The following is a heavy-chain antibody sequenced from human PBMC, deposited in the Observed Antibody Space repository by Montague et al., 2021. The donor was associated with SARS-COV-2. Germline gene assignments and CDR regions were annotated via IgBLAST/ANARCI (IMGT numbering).Heavy chain of an antibody. CDR3: ARISGMTSWYYDY. D-gene: IGHD1-14*01. V-gene: IGHV4-61*01. CDR1: GGSVSSGSYY. CDR2: IYYTGGT. J-gene: IGHJ4*02. Sequence: SETLSLTCTVSGGSVSSGSYYWSWIRQPPGKGLQSIGYIYYTGGTNYNPSLQSRVTISVDSSKNQFAVRLSSVTTANTAVYYCARISGMTSWYYDYWGQGTLVTVSS.